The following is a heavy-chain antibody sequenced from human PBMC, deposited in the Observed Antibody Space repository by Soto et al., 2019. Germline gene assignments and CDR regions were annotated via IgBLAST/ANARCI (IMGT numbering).Heavy chain of an antibody. D-gene: IGHD4-17*01. CDR3: ASLGDYLKAGDY. Sequence: SETLSLTCTVSGGSISSSSYYWGWIRQPPGKGLEWIGSIYYSGSTYYNPSLKSRVTISVDTSKNQFSLKLSSVTAADTAVYYCASLGDYLKAGDYWGQGTLVTVSS. CDR1: GGSISSSSYY. CDR2: IYYSGST. V-gene: IGHV4-39*01. J-gene: IGHJ4*02.